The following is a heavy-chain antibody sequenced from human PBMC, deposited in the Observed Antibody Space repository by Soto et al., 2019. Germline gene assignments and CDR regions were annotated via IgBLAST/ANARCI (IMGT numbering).Heavy chain of an antibody. CDR1: GFIFSSYS. J-gene: IGHJ5*02. CDR2: ISRSSKYT. Sequence: PGGSLRLSCKASGFIFSSYSMNWVRQAPGKGLEWVSSISRSSKYTNYAYADSVKGRFTISRDNAKNSLYLQMNSLRVEDTAVYYCARGAANGVCCPYDPWGQGTQVTVSS. V-gene: IGHV3-21*01. D-gene: IGHD2-8*01. CDR3: ARGAANGVCCPYDP.